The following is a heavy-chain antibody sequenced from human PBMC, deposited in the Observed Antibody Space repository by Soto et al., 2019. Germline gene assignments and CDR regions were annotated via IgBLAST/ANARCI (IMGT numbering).Heavy chain of an antibody. Sequence: QVQLLQSGGEVRKPGASVKVSCKASGYTFSKYGISWVRQARGQGLEWMAWIDPSNGNTNYAQKFQGRVTLTTDTSTTTAYMDLRSVKSDDTAVYFCARGVPESNAYYDYMDVWGKGTTVTVSS. CDR2: IDPSNGNT. J-gene: IGHJ6*03. CDR3: ARGVPESNAYYDYMDV. V-gene: IGHV1-18*01. CDR1: GYTFSKYG.